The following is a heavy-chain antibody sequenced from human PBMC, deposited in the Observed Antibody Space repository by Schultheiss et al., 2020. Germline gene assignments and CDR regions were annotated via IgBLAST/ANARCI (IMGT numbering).Heavy chain of an antibody. V-gene: IGHV3-74*01. D-gene: IGHD2-2*01. CDR1: GFTFSSYW. J-gene: IGHJ4*02. CDR2: INSDGSST. Sequence: GGSLRLSCAASGFTFSSYWMHWVRQAPGKGLVWVSRINSDGSSTSYADSVKGRFTISRDNAKNTLYLQMNSLRAEDTAVYYCARDLGYCSSTSCFWGDYFDYWGQGTLVTVAS. CDR3: ARDLGYCSSTSCFWGDYFDY.